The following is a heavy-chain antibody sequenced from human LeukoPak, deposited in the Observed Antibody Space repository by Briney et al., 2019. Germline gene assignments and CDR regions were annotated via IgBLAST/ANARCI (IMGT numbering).Heavy chain of an antibody. CDR2: ISYDGSNK. CDR1: GFTFSSYA. CDR3: ARGPKIQAAAVDY. V-gene: IGHV3-30-3*01. Sequence: GGSLRLSCAASGFTFSSYAMHWVRQAPGKGLEWVAVISYDGSNKYYADSVKGRFTISRDNSKNTLYLQMNSLRAEDTAVYYCARGPKIQAAAVDYWGQGTLVTVSS. D-gene: IGHD6-13*01. J-gene: IGHJ4*02.